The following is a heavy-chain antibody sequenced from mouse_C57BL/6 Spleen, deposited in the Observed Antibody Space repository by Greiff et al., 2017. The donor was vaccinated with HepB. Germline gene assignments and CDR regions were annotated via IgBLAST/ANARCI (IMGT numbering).Heavy chain of an antibody. V-gene: IGHV3-6*01. CDR1: GYSITSGYY. Sequence: VQLQQSGPGLVKPSQSLSLTCSVTGYSITSGYYWNWIRQFPGNKLEWMGYISYDGSNNYNPSLKNRISITRDTSKNQFFLKLNSVTTEDTATYYCARAEVYYVNFAGFAYWGQGTLVTVSA. J-gene: IGHJ3*01. CDR3: ARAEVYYVNFAGFAY. D-gene: IGHD2-1*01. CDR2: ISYDGSN.